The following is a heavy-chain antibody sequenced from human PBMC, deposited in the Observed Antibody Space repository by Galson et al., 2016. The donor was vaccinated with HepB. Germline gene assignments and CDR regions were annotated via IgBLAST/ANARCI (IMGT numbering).Heavy chain of an antibody. D-gene: IGHD4-17*01. Sequence: SVKVSCKASGFTFTSSAVQWVRQARGQRLEWMGWIVVGRGNTNYAQKFQERVTITRDLSTTTVYMELSSLRSDDTAMYYCAADAYGDFYFGYWGLGTLVTVSS. CDR1: GFTFTSSA. V-gene: IGHV1-58*01. CDR2: IVVGRGNT. CDR3: AADAYGDFYFGY. J-gene: IGHJ4*02.